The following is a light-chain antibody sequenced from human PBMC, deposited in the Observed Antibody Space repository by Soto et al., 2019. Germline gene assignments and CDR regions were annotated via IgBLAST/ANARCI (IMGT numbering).Light chain of an antibody. Sequence: QSALTQPASVSGSPGQSITISCTGTSSDVGGYNYVSWYQQYPGKAPKLMIYDVSNRPSGVSYRFSGSKSGNTASLTISGLQAEDEAEYYCSSYTSSSSRLMLFGGGTKLTVL. CDR1: SSDVGGYNY. CDR3: SSYTSSSSRLML. V-gene: IGLV2-14*01. CDR2: DVS. J-gene: IGLJ2*01.